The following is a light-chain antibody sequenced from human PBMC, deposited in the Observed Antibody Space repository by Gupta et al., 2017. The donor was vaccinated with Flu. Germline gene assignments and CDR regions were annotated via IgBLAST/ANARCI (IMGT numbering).Light chain of an antibody. CDR1: RDINSD. CDR3: QQYNRWPPYT. J-gene: IGKJ3*01. V-gene: IGKV3-15*01. CDR2: GAS. Sequence: EVVMTQSPDTLSVSPGERATLSCRASRDINSDLAWYQQKPGQAPRLLIHGASTRATGIPARFSGSGSGTEYTLTISSLQSEDFAIYYCQQYNRWPPYTFGPGTTVEIQ.